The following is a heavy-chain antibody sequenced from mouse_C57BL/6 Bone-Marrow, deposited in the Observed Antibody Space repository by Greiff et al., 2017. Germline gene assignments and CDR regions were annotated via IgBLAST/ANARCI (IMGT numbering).Heavy chain of an antibody. Sequence: VKLQESGAELVRPGTSVKVSCKASGYAFTNYLIEWVKQRPGQGLEWIGVINPGSGGTNYNEKFKGKATLTADKSSSTAYMQLSSLTSEDSAVYFCARWGYGYWGQGTTLTVSS. D-gene: IGHD2-2*01. CDR2: INPGSGGT. CDR3: ARWGYGY. J-gene: IGHJ2*01. CDR1: GYAFTNYL. V-gene: IGHV1-54*01.